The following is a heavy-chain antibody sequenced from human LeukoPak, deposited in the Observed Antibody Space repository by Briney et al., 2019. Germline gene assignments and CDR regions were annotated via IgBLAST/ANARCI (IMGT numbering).Heavy chain of an antibody. CDR1: GFTFRLYA. Sequence: PGGSLRLSCAASGFTFRLYAMNWVRQAPGKGLEWVSGIGGSAASTFYADSVKGRFTISRDNSENTLYLQMNSLRAEDTAVYYCAKDRGPYVGIATNWFDPWGQGTLVTVSS. J-gene: IGHJ5*02. D-gene: IGHD3-16*01. CDR2: IGGSAAST. V-gene: IGHV3-23*01. CDR3: AKDRGPYVGIATNWFDP.